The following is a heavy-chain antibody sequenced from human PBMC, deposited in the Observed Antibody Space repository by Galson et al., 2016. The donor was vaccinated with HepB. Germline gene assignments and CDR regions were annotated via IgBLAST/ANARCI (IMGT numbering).Heavy chain of an antibody. CDR2: ISFDGKTK. V-gene: IGHV3-30*03. CDR3: ARRSRLNYYDHYNMDV. J-gene: IGHJ6*02. CDR1: GFTFSSHG. Sequence: SLRLSCAASGFTFSSHGMHWVRQAPGKGLEWVAVISFDGKTKYYADSVKGRLIISRDNSANSLYLQINSLRRDDTAVYYCARRSRLNYYDHYNMDVWGLRTTVIVS. D-gene: IGHD3-16*01.